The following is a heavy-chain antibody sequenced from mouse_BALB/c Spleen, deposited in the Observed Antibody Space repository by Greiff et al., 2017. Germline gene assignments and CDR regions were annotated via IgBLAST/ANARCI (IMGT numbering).Heavy chain of an antibody. CDR2: INPSNGRT. V-gene: IGHV1S81*02. Sequence: QVQLQQSGAELVKPGASVKLSCKASGYTFTSYWMHWVKQRPGQGLEWIGEINPSNGRTNYNEKFKSKATLTVDKSSSTAYMQLSSLTSEDSAVYYCARPYYYGSSYDWFAYWGQGTLVTVSA. CDR3: ARPYYYGSSYDWFAY. J-gene: IGHJ3*01. D-gene: IGHD1-1*01. CDR1: GYTFTSYW.